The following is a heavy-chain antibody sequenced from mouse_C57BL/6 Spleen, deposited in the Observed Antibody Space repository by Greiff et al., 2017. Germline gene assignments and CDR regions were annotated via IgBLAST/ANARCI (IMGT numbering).Heavy chain of an antibody. CDR2: INPNNGGT. V-gene: IGHV1-22*01. D-gene: IGHD1-1*01. CDR1: GYTFTDYN. J-gene: IGHJ1*03. Sequence: VQLQQSGPELVKPGASVKMSCKASGYTFTDYNMHWVKQSHGKSLEWIGYINPNNGGTSYNQKFKGKATLTVNKFSSTAYMELRSLTSEDSAVYYCAFYYYGSRYWYFDVWGTGTTVTVSS. CDR3: AFYYYGSRYWYFDV.